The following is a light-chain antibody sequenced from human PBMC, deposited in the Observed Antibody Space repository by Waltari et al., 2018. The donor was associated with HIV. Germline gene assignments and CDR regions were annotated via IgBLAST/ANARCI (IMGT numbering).Light chain of an antibody. Sequence: EIVLTQSPATLSLSLGARATLPCRASQSVSSYLAWYQQKPGQAPRLLIYDASNRATGIPARFSGSGSGTDFTLTISSLEPEYFAFYYCQHRSSWPPLTFGGGTKVEIK. V-gene: IGKV3-11*01. CDR2: DAS. J-gene: IGKJ4*01. CDR3: QHRSSWPPLT. CDR1: QSVSSY.